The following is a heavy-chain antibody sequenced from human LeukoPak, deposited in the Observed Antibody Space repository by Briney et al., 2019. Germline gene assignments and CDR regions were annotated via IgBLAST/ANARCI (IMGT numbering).Heavy chain of an antibody. CDR2: IYYSGST. CDR1: GGSISSYY. D-gene: IGHD2-15*01. V-gene: IGHV4-59*01. CDR3: ARASPGFSRIPYYYYYCYMDV. J-gene: IGHJ6*03. Sequence: SETLSLTCTVSGGSISSYYWSWIRQPPGKGLEWIGYIYYSGSTNYNPSLKSRVTISVDTSKNQFSLKLSSVTAADTAVYYCARASPGFSRIPYYYYYCYMDVWGKGTMVTVSS.